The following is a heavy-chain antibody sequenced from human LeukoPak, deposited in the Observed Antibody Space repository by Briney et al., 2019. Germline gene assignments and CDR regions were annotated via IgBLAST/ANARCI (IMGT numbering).Heavy chain of an antibody. V-gene: IGHV1-2*02. CDR3: GSYYYDSSGYYYDAFDI. D-gene: IGHD3-22*01. CDR1: GYTFTGYY. Sequence: ASVKVSCKASGYTFTGYYMHWVRQAPGQGLEWMGWINPNSGGTNYAQKFQGRVTMTRDTSISTAYMELSRLRSDDTAVYYFGSYYYDSSGYYYDAFDIWGQGTIVTVSS. CDR2: INPNSGGT. J-gene: IGHJ3*02.